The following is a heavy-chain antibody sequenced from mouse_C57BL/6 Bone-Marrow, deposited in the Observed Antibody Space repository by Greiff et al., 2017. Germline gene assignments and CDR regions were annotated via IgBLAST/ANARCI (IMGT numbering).Heavy chain of an antibody. D-gene: IGHD1-1*01. J-gene: IGHJ2*01. CDR3: ARLDSYGSSYYFDC. V-gene: IGHV1-55*01. CDR1: GYTFTSYW. Sequence: QVQLLQPGAVLVKPGASVKMSCKASGYTFTSYWITWVKQRPGQGLEWIGDIYSGSGSTNYNEKVKSKVTLSVDTSSSPVYMQRSSLTSEDSAVYYCARLDSYGSSYYFDCWGQGPTLTVSS. CDR2: IYSGSGST.